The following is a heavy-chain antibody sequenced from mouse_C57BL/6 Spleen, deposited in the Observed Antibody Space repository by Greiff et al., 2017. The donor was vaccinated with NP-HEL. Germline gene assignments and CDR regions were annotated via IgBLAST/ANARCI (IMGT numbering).Heavy chain of an antibody. CDR3: ARRGTTVVDYSMDY. CDR1: GYSFTDYN. J-gene: IGHJ4*01. CDR2: IYPNYGTT. D-gene: IGHD1-1*01. V-gene: IGHV1-39*01. Sequence: EVQLQQSGPELVKPGASVKISCKASGYSFTDYNMNWVKQSNGKSLEWIGVIYPNYGTTSYNQKFKGKATLSVDQSSSTAYMQLNSLTSEDSAVYYCARRGTTVVDYSMDYWGQGTSVTVSS.